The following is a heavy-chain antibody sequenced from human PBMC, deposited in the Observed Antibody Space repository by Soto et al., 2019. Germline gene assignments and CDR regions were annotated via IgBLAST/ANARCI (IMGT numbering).Heavy chain of an antibody. CDR2: INTAGITK. CDR3: ALAECSSPACLTAYYSYGLDV. V-gene: IGHV3-48*03. CDR1: GFTFSNFE. Sequence: EVQLVESGGNLVQPGGSLRLSCAASGFTFSNFEMHWVRQAPGKGLELVSYINTAGITKYYAESVKGRFTISRDNARNSLFLQKNSLRADDTAVYYCALAECSSPACLTAYYSYGLDVWGQGSTVTVPS. D-gene: IGHD2-15*01. J-gene: IGHJ6*02.